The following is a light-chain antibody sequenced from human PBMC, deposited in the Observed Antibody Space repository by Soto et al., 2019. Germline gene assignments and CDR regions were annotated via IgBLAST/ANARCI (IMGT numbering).Light chain of an antibody. Sequence: EIVLTQSPGTLSLSPGERATLSCRASQSVNSRYLAWYQQKPGQAPRLLINGASSRATGIPDRFSGSGSGTDFTLTISRLEPEDFAVYYCQQYSSSPLTFGQGTRLE. CDR3: QQYSSSPLT. V-gene: IGKV3-20*01. CDR2: GAS. CDR1: QSVNSRY. J-gene: IGKJ5*01.